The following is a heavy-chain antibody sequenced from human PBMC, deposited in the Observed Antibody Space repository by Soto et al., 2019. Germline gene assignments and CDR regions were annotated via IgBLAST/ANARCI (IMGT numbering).Heavy chain of an antibody. CDR2: ISSSSSYI. D-gene: IGHD2-21*02. CDR1: GFTFSSYS. Sequence: NPGGSLRLSCAASGFTFSSYSMNWVRQAPGKGLEWVSSISSSSSYIYYADSVKGRFTISRDNAKNSLYLQMNSLRAEDTAVYYCARELWPYCGGDCSLGFDYWGQGTLVTVSS. J-gene: IGHJ4*02. V-gene: IGHV3-21*01. CDR3: ARELWPYCGGDCSLGFDY.